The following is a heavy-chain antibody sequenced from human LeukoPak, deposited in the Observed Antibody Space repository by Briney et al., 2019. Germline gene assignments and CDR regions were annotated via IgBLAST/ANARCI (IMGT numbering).Heavy chain of an antibody. CDR2: IYYSGST. V-gene: IGHV4-59*12. D-gene: IGHD6-13*01. J-gene: IGHJ5*02. Sequence: SETLSLTCTVSGGSISSYYWSWIRQPPGKGLEWIAYIYYSGSTDYNPSLKSRVTISVDTSKNQFSLKLSSVTAADTAVYYCARGGYSSSWRINWFDPWGQGTLVTVSS. CDR3: ARGGYSSSWRINWFDP. CDR1: GGSISSYY.